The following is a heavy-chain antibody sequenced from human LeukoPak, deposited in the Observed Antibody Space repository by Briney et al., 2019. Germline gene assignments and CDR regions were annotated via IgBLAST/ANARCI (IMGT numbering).Heavy chain of an antibody. J-gene: IGHJ4*02. CDR1: GFTLSSYS. V-gene: IGHV3-21*01. CDR3: ARGRRVYYDSSGYYGDY. Sequence: PGGSPRLSCAASGFTLSSYSMEWVCQAPGEGLEWVSSISSSSSYIYYADSAKGRFTLSRDNAKNSLYLQMNSLRAEDTAVYYCARGRRVYYDSSGYYGDYWGQGTLVTVSS. CDR2: ISSSSSYI. D-gene: IGHD3-22*01.